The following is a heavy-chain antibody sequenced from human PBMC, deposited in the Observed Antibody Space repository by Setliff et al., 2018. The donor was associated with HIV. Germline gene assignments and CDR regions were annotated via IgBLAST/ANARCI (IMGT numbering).Heavy chain of an antibody. CDR2: ISAYNGNT. Sequence: ASVKVSCKASGYTFTSYGISWVRQAPGQGLEWMGWISAYNGNTNYAQKLQGRATMTTDTSTSTAYMELRSLRSDDTAVYYCAGYALRYFDWLGSWFDPWGQGTLVTVSS. CDR1: GYTFTSYG. D-gene: IGHD3-9*01. CDR3: AGYALRYFDWLGSWFDP. V-gene: IGHV1-18*01. J-gene: IGHJ5*02.